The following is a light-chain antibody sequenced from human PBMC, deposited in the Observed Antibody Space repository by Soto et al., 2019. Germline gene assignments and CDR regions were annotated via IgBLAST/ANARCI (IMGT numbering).Light chain of an antibody. V-gene: IGKV1-5*01. CDR1: QSISKW. CDR2: DAS. J-gene: IGKJ4*01. CDR3: HQYDSYSPLT. Sequence: DIQMTQDPSTLSPSVADRVAMTCRPSQSISKWLAWYQQKPGAAPKLLIYDASNLESGVPSRFSGSGSGTEFTLTIRSLQPDDFATYYCHQYDSYSPLTFGGGTKVDI.